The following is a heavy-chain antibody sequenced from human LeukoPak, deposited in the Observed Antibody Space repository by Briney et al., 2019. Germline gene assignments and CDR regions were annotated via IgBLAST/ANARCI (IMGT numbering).Heavy chain of an antibody. CDR3: ARAGPPYSSSELYYFDY. J-gene: IGHJ4*02. CDR2: ISYDGSNK. CDR1: GFTFSSYA. D-gene: IGHD6-6*01. V-gene: IGHV3-30-3*01. Sequence: GGSLRLSCAASGFTFSSYAMHWVRQAPGKGLEWEAVISYDGSNKYYADSVKGRFTISRDNSKNTLHLQMNSLRAEDTAVYYCARAGPPYSSSELYYFDYWGQGTLVTVSS.